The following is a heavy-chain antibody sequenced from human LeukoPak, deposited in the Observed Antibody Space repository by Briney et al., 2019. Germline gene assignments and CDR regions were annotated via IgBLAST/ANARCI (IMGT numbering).Heavy chain of an antibody. Sequence: FQGRVTITWDTSASTAYMELSSLRSEDTAVYYCARGSGDSNDYWGQGTLVTVSS. CDR3: ARGSGDSNDY. J-gene: IGHJ4*02. D-gene: IGHD4-17*01. V-gene: IGHV1-3*01.